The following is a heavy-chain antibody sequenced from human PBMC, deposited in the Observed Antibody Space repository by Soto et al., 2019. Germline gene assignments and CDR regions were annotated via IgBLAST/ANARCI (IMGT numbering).Heavy chain of an antibody. CDR2: IIPIFGTA. V-gene: IGHV1-69*05. CDR1: GGTFSSYA. J-gene: IGHJ4*01. Sequence: SVKVSCKASGGTFSSYAISWVRQAPGQGLEWMGGIIPIFGTANYAQKFQGRVTMTRDTSANTVHMELSSLRSEDTGVYFCERDASELATSYSFDNWG. CDR3: ERDASELATSYSFDN. D-gene: IGHD5-12*01.